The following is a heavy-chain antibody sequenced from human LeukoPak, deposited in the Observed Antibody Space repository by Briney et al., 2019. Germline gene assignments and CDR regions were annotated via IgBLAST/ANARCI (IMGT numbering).Heavy chain of an antibody. J-gene: IGHJ4*02. CDR2: ISSSTSYI. CDR3: ARDSGFDILTGYIFFDN. Sequence: PGGSLRLSCAASGFIFSSYSMNWARQAPGKGLEWVSSISSSTSYIYYADSVKGRFTISRDNAKNSLYLQLSSLRAEDTAIYYCARDSGFDILTGYIFFDNWGQGTLVTVSS. V-gene: IGHV3-21*01. CDR1: GFIFSSYS. D-gene: IGHD3-9*01.